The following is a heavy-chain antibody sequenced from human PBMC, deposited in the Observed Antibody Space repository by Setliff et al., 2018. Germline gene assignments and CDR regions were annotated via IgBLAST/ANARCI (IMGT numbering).Heavy chain of an antibody. V-gene: IGHV4-61*09. J-gene: IGHJ4*02. Sequence: SETLSLTCSVSGGSISSGSDYWTWIRQPAGKGLEWIGEINHSGGTSYNPSLASRLTISVDTAKNQFSLKLTSVTAADTAVYYCARTGTYRYFDYWGQGTRVTVSS. D-gene: IGHD1-1*01. CDR2: INHSGGT. CDR1: GGSISSGSDY. CDR3: ARTGTYRYFDY.